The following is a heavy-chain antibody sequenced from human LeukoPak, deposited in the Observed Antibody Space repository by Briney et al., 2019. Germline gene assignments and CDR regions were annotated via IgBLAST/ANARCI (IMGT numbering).Heavy chain of an antibody. V-gene: IGHV3-30*18. CDR1: GFTFSSYG. CDR2: ISYDGSNK. Sequence: GGSLTLSCAASGFTFSSYGMHWLRQAPGKGLEWLAVISYDGSNKYYPDSEKGRITICNDNSTNLLYLQMNSLRAEDTAVYYCAKGESALAHYYGMDVWGQGTTVTVS. J-gene: IGHJ6*02. CDR3: AKGESALAHYYGMDV.